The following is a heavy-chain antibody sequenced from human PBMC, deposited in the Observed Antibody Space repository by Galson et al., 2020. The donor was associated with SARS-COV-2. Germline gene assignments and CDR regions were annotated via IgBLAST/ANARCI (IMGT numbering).Heavy chain of an antibody. Sequence: QLGESLKISCAASGFTFSSYAMHWVRQAPGKGLEWVAVISYDGSNKYYADSVKGRFNISRDNSKNTLYLQMNSLRAEDTAVYYCAKDGGDGMVRGEYYYYGMDVWGQGTTVTVSS. CDR1: GFTFSSYA. J-gene: IGHJ6*02. CDR2: ISYDGSNK. V-gene: IGHV3-30*04. CDR3: AKDGGDGMVRGEYYYYGMDV. D-gene: IGHD3-10*01.